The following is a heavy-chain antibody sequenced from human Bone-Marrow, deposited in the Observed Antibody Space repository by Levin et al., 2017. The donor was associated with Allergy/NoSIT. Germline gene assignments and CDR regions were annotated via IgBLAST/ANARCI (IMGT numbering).Heavy chain of an antibody. CDR3: ATLKVDTAMASFFYGVDV. CDR2: ISSGDSYR. CDR1: GITFNKYT. J-gene: IGHJ6*02. V-gene: IGHV3-21*06. Sequence: GGSLRLSCAASGITFNKYTMMWVRQAPGKGLEWVSSISSGDSYRNYTDSVRGRFTISRDNGKNSLFLQMNSLRADDTAVYYCATLKVDTAMASFFYGVDVWGQGTSVTVSS. D-gene: IGHD5-18*01.